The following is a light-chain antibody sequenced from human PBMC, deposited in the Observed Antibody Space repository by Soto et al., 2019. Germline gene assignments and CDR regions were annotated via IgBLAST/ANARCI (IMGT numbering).Light chain of an antibody. CDR2: TTS. J-gene: IGKJ2*01. Sequence: DIVLTQTPLSSPVTLVQPASISCKSSQSLLHSDGNTYLSWLHQRPGQPPRLLIYTTSNRFSGVPDRFSGSGAGTDFTLTISRVEAEDVGVYYCMQATHYPPYTFGQGTKLEIK. CDR3: MQATHYPPYT. CDR1: QSLLHSDGNTY. V-gene: IGKV2-24*01.